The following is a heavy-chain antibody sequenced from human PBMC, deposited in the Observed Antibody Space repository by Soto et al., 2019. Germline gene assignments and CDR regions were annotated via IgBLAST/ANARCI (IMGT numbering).Heavy chain of an antibody. D-gene: IGHD6-6*01. V-gene: IGHV3-33*01. CDR1: GFIFSHLG. Sequence: GGSLRLSGVASGFIFSHLGMHWVRQAPGKGLEWVAVISSDEKIKQYADSVRGRFAISRDNSKNTLYLQMTSLRAEDTAIYYCARGLRSVLDYWGQGTLVTGSS. CDR3: ARGLRSVLDY. CDR2: ISSDEKIK. J-gene: IGHJ4*02.